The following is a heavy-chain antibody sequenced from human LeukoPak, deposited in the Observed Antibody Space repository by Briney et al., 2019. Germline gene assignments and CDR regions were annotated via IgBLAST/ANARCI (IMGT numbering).Heavy chain of an antibody. Sequence: SETLSLTCTVSGGSISGYYWSWIRQPPGKGLEWIGEINHSGSTNYNPSLKSRVTISVDTSKNQFSLKLSSVTAADTAVYYCARPRYCSTTSCSDAFDIWGQGTMVTVSS. J-gene: IGHJ3*02. CDR2: INHSGST. V-gene: IGHV4-34*01. CDR3: ARPRYCSTTSCSDAFDI. CDR1: GGSISGYY. D-gene: IGHD2-2*01.